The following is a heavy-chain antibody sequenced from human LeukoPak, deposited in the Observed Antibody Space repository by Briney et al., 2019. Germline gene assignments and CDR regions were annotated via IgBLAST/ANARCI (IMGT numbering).Heavy chain of an antibody. CDR3: SRGGGSDSSPRINAFDI. Sequence: KTSETLSLTCTVSGYSISSGYYWGWIRQPPGKGLEWIGSIYHSGSTYYNPSLKSRVTISLDTSKNQFSLRLSSVTAADTAVYYCSRGGGSDSSPRINAFDIWGQGTMLTVSS. D-gene: IGHD3-22*01. CDR1: GYSISSGYY. J-gene: IGHJ3*02. V-gene: IGHV4-38-2*02. CDR2: IYHSGST.